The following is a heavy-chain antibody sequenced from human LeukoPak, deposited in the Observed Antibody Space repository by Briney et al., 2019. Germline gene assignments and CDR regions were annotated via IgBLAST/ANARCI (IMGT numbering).Heavy chain of an antibody. CDR3: AFRSVAGRGVDN. CDR1: GIPFSKFW. D-gene: IGHD6-19*01. J-gene: IGHJ4*02. Sequence: GGSLRLSCAASGIPFSKFWMHWVRQGPGKGLEWVSRIENDGRSSTYAASVKGRFTISRDNAKNMLYLQMSDLRVEDTAFYYCAFRSVAGRGVDNWGQGTLVTVSS. CDR2: IENDGRSS. V-gene: IGHV3-74*01.